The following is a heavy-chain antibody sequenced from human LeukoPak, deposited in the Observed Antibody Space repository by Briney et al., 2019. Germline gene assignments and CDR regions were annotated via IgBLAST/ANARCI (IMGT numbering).Heavy chain of an antibody. CDR3: TTIRGFCSGRSCLGY. D-gene: IGHD2-15*01. CDR1: RFTFSHAW. V-gene: IGHV3-15*01. Sequence: PGGTLRLSCAVSRFTFSHAWMSWVRQAPGKGLEWVGRIKSKIDGGTTDYGAPVKGRFTISRDDSKNTLYLQMNSLKSEDTAVYYCTTIRGFCSGRSCLGYWGQGTLVTVSS. CDR2: IKSKIDGGTT. J-gene: IGHJ4*02.